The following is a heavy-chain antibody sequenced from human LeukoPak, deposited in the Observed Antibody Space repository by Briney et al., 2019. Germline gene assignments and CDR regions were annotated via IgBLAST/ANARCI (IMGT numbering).Heavy chain of an antibody. CDR3: ARARYDSSGYYWDPYYFDY. J-gene: IGHJ4*02. Sequence: PGGSLRLSSAASGFTFSSYWMSWVRQAPGKGLEWVANIKQDGSEKYYVDSVKGRFTISRDNAKNSLYLQMNSLRAEDTAVYYCARARYDSSGYYWDPYYFDYWGQGTLVTVSS. CDR1: GFTFSSYW. CDR2: IKQDGSEK. V-gene: IGHV3-7*01. D-gene: IGHD3-22*01.